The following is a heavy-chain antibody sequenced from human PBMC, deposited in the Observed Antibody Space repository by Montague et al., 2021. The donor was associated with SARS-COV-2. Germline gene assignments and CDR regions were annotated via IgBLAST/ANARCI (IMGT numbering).Heavy chain of an antibody. V-gene: IGHV4-34*01. CDR2: INHSGTA. Sequence: SETLSLTCAVYGGSFSVYYWSWLRQPPRSGLEWIAEINHSGTANYNPSLKSRVSISVDTSKNQFTLNLTSVTAADTAMYYCARHGLAGITIFCVVTPRGGFDIWGQGTMVTVSS. J-gene: IGHJ3*02. CDR3: ARHGLAGITIFCVVTPRGGFDI. CDR1: GGSFSVYY. D-gene: IGHD3-3*01.